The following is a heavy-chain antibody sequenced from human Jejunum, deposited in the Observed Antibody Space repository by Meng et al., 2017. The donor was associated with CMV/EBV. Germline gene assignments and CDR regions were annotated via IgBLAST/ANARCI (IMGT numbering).Heavy chain of an antibody. CDR1: GGPIGSGDYY. D-gene: IGHD3-3*01. J-gene: IGHJ4*02. Sequence: QVPLPESGPGLLKPSQTLSLPCSVSGGPIGSGDYYWSWIRQPPGKGLEWIGYIHDTGSTYYNPSLKSRVDISLGTSRNHFSLTLSSVTAEDTAVYFCARGSIFVSFDSWGQGTLVTVSS. V-gene: IGHV4-30-4*08. CDR3: ARGSIFVSFDS. CDR2: IHDTGST.